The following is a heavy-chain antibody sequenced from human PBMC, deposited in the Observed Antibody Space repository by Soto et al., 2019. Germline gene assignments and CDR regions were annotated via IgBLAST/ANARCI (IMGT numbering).Heavy chain of an antibody. D-gene: IGHD6-6*01. J-gene: IGHJ4*02. V-gene: IGHV1-69*01. CDR1: GGTFSSYA. CDR3: ARVIRYSSSHPLYYFDY. Sequence: QVQLVQSGAEVKKPGSSVKVSCKASGGTFSSYAISWVRQAPGQGLEWMGGIIPIFGTANYAQKFQGRVTITADESTSTGYMELSSLRSEDTAVYYCARVIRYSSSHPLYYFDYWGQGTLVTVSS. CDR2: IIPIFGTA.